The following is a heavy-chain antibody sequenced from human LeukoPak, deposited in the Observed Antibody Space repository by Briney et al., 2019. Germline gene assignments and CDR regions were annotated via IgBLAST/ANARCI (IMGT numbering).Heavy chain of an antibody. D-gene: IGHD2-2*02. J-gene: IGHJ3*02. CDR3: ARYCSSTSCYMGDDAFDI. V-gene: IGHV1-8*03. CDR1: GYTFTSYD. Sequence: GASVKVSCKASGYTFTSYDINWVRQATGQGLEWMGWMNPNSGNTGYAQKFQGRVTITRNTSISTAYMELSSLRSVDTAVYYCARYCSSTSCYMGDDAFDIWGQGTMVTVSS. CDR2: MNPNSGNT.